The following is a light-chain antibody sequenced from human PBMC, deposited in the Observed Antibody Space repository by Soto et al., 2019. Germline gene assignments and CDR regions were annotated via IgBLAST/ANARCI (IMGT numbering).Light chain of an antibody. J-gene: IGLJ2*01. CDR1: SSDVGGYDY. Sequence: QSALTQPASVSGSPGQSITISCTGTSSDVGGYDYVSWYQQHPGKAPKLMIYEVSYRPSGVSDRFSGSKSGNTASLTISGLQAEDEADYHCSSYTSSSAVVFGGGTQLTVL. CDR3: SSYTSSSAVV. CDR2: EVS. V-gene: IGLV2-14*01.